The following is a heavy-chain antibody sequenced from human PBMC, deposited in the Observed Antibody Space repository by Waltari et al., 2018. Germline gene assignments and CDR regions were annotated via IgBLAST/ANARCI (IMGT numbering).Heavy chain of an antibody. J-gene: IGHJ5*02. CDR3: AREWGEVVPAALNWFDP. D-gene: IGHD2-2*01. Sequence: QVQLQQSGPGLVKPSQTLSLTCAISGDSVSSNSAAWNWIRQSPSRGLEWLGRTYYRSKWYNDYAVSVKSRITINPDTSKNQFSLQLNSVTPEDTAVYYCAREWGEVVPAALNWFDPWGQGNLVTVSS. CDR1: GDSVSSNSAA. V-gene: IGHV6-1*01. CDR2: TYYRSKWYN.